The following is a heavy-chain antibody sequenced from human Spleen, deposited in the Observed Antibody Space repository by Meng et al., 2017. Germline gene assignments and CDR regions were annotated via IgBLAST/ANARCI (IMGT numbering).Heavy chain of an antibody. CDR1: GGSISSSSYY. CDR2: IYYSGST. Sequence: ESLKISCTVSGGSISSSSYYWGWIRQPPGKGLEWIGSIYYSGSTYYNPSLKSRVTISVDTSKNQFSLKLSSVTAADTAVYYCARNYYGSGSYAYYYYGMDVWGQGTTVTVSS. V-gene: IGHV4-39*07. CDR3: ARNYYGSGSYAYYYYGMDV. J-gene: IGHJ6*02. D-gene: IGHD3-10*01.